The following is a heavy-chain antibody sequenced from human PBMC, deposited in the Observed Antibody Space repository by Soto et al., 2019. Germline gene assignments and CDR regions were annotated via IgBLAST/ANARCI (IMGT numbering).Heavy chain of an antibody. J-gene: IGHJ2*01. CDR1: GGSISSSSYY. Sequence: QLQLQESGPGLVKPSETLSLTCTVSGGSISSSSYYWGWIRQPPGKGLEWIGSIYYSGSTYYNPSLKSRVTISVDTSKNQFSLKLSSVTAADTAVYYCATESGVWYFDLWGRGTLVTVSS. D-gene: IGHD2-8*01. V-gene: IGHV4-39*01. CDR3: ATESGVWYFDL. CDR2: IYYSGST.